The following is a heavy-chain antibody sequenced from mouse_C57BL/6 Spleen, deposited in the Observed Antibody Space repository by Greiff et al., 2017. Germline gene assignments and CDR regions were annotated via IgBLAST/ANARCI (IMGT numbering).Heavy chain of an antibody. D-gene: IGHD3-3*01. V-gene: IGHV1-69*01. CDR3: ARKGGTAY. CDR1: GYTFTSYW. J-gene: IGHJ3*01. Sequence: VKLQQPGAELVMPGASVKLSCKASGYTFTSYWMHWVKQRPGQGLEWIGEIDPSDSYTNYNQKFKGKSTLTVDKSSSTAYMQLSSLTSEDSAVYYCARKGGTAYWGQGTLVTVSA. CDR2: IDPSDSYT.